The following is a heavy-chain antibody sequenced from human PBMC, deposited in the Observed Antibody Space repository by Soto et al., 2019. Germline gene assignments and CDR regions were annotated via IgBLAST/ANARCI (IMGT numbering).Heavy chain of an antibody. J-gene: IGHJ4*02. Sequence: GESLKISCKTSGYSFRSYWIGWVRQMPGKGLEWMGSIYPGDSDTRYSPSFQGQVTISADKSISTAYLQWSSLKASDAAIYYCARHGSGGHFDYWGQGALVTVSS. V-gene: IGHV5-51*01. CDR3: ARHGSGGHFDY. D-gene: IGHD3-16*01. CDR1: GYSFRSYW. CDR2: IYPGDSDT.